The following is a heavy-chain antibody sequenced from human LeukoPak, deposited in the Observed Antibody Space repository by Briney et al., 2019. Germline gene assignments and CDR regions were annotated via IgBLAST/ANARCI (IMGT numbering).Heavy chain of an antibody. D-gene: IGHD6-13*01. Sequence: GASVKVSCKASGYTFTGYYMHWVRQAPGQGLEWMGWINPNSGGTNYAQKFQGRVTMTRDTSISTAYMELSRLRSDDTAVYYCARADSRAAGTRYYYYYYMDVWGKGTTVTISS. CDR1: GYTFTGYY. V-gene: IGHV1-2*02. CDR3: ARADSRAAGTRYYYYYYMDV. CDR2: INPNSGGT. J-gene: IGHJ6*03.